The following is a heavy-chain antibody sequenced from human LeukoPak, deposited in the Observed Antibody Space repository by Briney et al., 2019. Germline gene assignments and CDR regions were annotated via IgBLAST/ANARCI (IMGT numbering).Heavy chain of an antibody. Sequence: SETLSLTCAVFGGSLSGYYWSWLRQPPGKGLEWIGEISHSGTTNYNPSLKSRVTISVDTSKNQFSLKLSSVTAADTAVYYCASRSGFLWGQGTLVTVSS. CDR1: GGSLSGYY. CDR3: ASRSGFL. D-gene: IGHD3-22*01. V-gene: IGHV4-34*01. CDR2: ISHSGTT. J-gene: IGHJ4*02.